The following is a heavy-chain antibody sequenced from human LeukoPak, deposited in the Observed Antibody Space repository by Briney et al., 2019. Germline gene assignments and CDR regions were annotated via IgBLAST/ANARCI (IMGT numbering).Heavy chain of an antibody. V-gene: IGHV1-18*01. CDR2: ISAYNGNT. J-gene: IGHJ6*02. Sequence: ASVKVSCKASGYTFTSYGISWVRQAPGQGLEWMGWISAYNGNTNYAQKLQGRVTMTTDTSTSTAYMELRSLRSDDTAVYYCARGGCSNTSCYSPYYYYGMDVWGQGTTVTVSS. D-gene: IGHD2-2*02. CDR1: GYTFTSYG. CDR3: ARGGCSNTSCYSPYYYYGMDV.